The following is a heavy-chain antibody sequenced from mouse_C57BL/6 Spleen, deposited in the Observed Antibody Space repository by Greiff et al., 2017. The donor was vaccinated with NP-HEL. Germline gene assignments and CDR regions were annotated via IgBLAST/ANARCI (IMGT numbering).Heavy chain of an antibody. V-gene: IGHV3-1*01. CDR1: GYSITSGYD. CDR3: ARGGRDYAMDY. J-gene: IGHJ4*01. Sequence: EVQVVESGPGMVKPSQSLSLTCTVTGYSITSGYDWHWIRHFPGNKLEWMGYISYSGSTNYNPSLKSRISITHDTSKNHFFLKLNSVTTEDTATYYCARGGRDYAMDYWGQGTSVTVSS. CDR2: ISYSGST.